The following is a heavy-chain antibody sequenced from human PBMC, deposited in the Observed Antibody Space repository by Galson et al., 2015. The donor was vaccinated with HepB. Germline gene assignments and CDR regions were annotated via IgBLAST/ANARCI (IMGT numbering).Heavy chain of an antibody. CDR1: GFTVSSYG. V-gene: IGHV3-30*18. D-gene: IGHD6-6*01. CDR2: ISYDGSNK. CDR3: AKGDEYSSPNWFDP. Sequence: SLRLSGAASGFTVSSYGRHWVRQAPGKGLEWVAVISYDGSNKYYADSVKGRFTISRDNSKNTLYLQMNSLRAEDTAVYYCAKGDEYSSPNWFDPWGQGTLVPVSS. J-gene: IGHJ5*02.